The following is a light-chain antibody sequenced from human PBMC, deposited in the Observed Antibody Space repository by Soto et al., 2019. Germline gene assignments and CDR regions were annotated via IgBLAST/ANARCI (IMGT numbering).Light chain of an antibody. Sequence: EIVLTQSPGTLSLSPVERATLSCRASQSVSNTYLAWYQQKPGQAPRLLIYDASSRATGIPDRFSGSGSGTDFTLTISRLEPEDFAVYYCQQYGRSPGLFTFGPGTKVDIK. CDR3: QQYGRSPGLFT. J-gene: IGKJ3*01. CDR2: DAS. CDR1: QSVSNTY. V-gene: IGKV3-20*01.